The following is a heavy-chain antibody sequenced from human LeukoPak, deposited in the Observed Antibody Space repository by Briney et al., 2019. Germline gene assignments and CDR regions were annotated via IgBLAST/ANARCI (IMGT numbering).Heavy chain of an antibody. CDR3: ARAPRGYYYYMDV. Sequence: GGSLRLSCAASGFTFSSYEMNWVRQAPGKGLEWVSYISSSGSTIYYADSVKGRFTISRDNAKNSLYLQMNSLRAEDTALYYCARAPRGYYYYMDVWGKGTTVTVSS. J-gene: IGHJ6*03. CDR2: ISSSGSTI. D-gene: IGHD3-10*01. CDR1: GFTFSSYE. V-gene: IGHV3-48*03.